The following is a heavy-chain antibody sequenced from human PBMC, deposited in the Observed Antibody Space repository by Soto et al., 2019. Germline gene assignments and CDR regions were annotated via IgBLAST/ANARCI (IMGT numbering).Heavy chain of an antibody. V-gene: IGHV1-69*01. D-gene: IGHD2-15*01. CDR3: AREGPPDIALFDP. CDR2: GSA. J-gene: IGHJ5*02. CDR1: GGTFSIYT. Sequence: QVQLVQSGAEVKKPGSSVKVSCKASGGTFSIYTISWVRQAPGQGLEWMGGSANSAQKFQGRLTVTADESTSTVYLALSSLTSEYTAVYYCAREGPPDIALFDPWGQGTLVSVSS.